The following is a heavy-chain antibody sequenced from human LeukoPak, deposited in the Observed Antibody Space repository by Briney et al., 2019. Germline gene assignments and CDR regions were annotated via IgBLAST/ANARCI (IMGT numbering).Heavy chain of an antibody. V-gene: IGHV3-23*01. CDR2: VSGSGGAT. CDR3: AKDSKLLWFGELSNYYYYYGMDV. Sequence: GGSLRLSCAASGFTFSNYAMSWVRQAPGKGLEWVSGVSGSGGATYYADSVKGRFTISRDNSKNTLYLQMNSLRAEDTAVYYCAKDSKLLWFGELSNYYYYYGMDVWGQGTTVTVSS. J-gene: IGHJ6*02. CDR1: GFTFSNYA. D-gene: IGHD3-10*01.